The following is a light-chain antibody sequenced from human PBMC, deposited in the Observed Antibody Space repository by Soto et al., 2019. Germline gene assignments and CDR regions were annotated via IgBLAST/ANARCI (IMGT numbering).Light chain of an antibody. Sequence: DIQMTQFPSSLSASVGDRVTITCRASQGIRNDLGWYQQKPGKAPKRLSYAASSLQSGVPSRFSCSGSGTEFTLAISSLQPEDSATFYCLHHSTYPLTFGQGTKVEIK. CDR1: QGIRND. CDR3: LHHSTYPLT. CDR2: AAS. J-gene: IGKJ1*01. V-gene: IGKV1-17*01.